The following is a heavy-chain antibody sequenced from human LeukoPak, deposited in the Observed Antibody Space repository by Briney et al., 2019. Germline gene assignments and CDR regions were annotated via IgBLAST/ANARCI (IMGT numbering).Heavy chain of an antibody. CDR1: GGSISSYY. CDR2: IYYSGST. V-gene: IGHV4-59*04. D-gene: IGHD2-2*02. CDR3: ARQRYCSSTSCYRNAEYFQH. J-gene: IGHJ1*01. Sequence: PSETLSLTCTVSGGSISSYYWSWIRQPPGKGLEWIGYIYYSGSTYYNPSLKSRVTISVDTSKNQFSLKLSSVTAADTAVYYCARQRYCSSTSCYRNAEYFQHWGQGTLVTVSS.